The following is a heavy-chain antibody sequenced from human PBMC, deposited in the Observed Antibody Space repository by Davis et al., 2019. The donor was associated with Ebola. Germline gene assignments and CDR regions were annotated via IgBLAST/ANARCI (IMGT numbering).Heavy chain of an antibody. Sequence: GESLKISCAAPGFTFSSYAMSWVRQAPGKGLEWVANIKQDGSEKYYVDSVKGRFTISRDNAKNSLYLQMNSLRAEDTAVYYCARDKRSSWYGGMDVWGQGTTVTVSS. CDR2: IKQDGSEK. CDR3: ARDKRSSWYGGMDV. D-gene: IGHD6-19*01. V-gene: IGHV3-7*03. J-gene: IGHJ6*02. CDR1: GFTFSSYA.